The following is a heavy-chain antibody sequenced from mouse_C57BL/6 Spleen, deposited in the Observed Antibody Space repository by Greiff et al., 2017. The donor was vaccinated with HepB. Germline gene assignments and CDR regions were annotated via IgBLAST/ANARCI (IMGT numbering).Heavy chain of an antibody. CDR3: ARDRNRGDAMDY. Sequence: VQLQQSGPGLVKPSQSLSLTCSVTGYSITSGYYWNWIRQFPGNKLEWMGYISYDGSNNYNPSLKNRISITRDTSKNQFFLKLNSVTTEDTATYYCARDRNRGDAMDYWGQGTSVTVSS. CDR1: GYSITSGYY. CDR2: ISYDGSN. J-gene: IGHJ4*01. D-gene: IGHD5-2*01. V-gene: IGHV3-6*01.